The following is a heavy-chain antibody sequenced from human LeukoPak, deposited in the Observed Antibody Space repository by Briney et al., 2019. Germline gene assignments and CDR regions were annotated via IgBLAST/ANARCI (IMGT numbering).Heavy chain of an antibody. CDR1: GGTFSSYA. J-gene: IGHJ4*02. V-gene: IGHV1-69*05. CDR2: IIPIFGTA. D-gene: IGHD3/OR15-3a*01. Sequence: ASVKVSCKASGGTFSSYAISWVRQAPGQGLEWMGGIIPIFGTANYAQKFQGRVTITRDTSASTAYMELSSLRSEDTAVYYCARWSAGLYDYWGQGTLVTVSS. CDR3: ARWSAGLYDY.